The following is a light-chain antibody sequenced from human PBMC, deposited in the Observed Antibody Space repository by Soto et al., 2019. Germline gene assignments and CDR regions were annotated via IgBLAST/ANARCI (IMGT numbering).Light chain of an antibody. CDR1: SGSVSTSNY. J-gene: IGLJ3*02. V-gene: IGLV8-61*01. CDR2: STN. Sequence: QTVVTQEPSFSVSPGGTVTLTCGLSSGSVSTSNYPSWYQQTPGQPPRTLIYSTNSRASGVPDRFSGSIPGNKAALTSTGAQADDESDYYCLLYMGGGIWVFGGGTKLTVL. CDR3: LLYMGGGIWV.